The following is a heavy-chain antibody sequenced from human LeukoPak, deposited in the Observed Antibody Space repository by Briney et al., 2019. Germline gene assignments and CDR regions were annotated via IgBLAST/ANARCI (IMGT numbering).Heavy chain of an antibody. D-gene: IGHD3-10*01. V-gene: IGHV1-18*04. Sequence: ASVKVSCKASGYTFTSYGISWERQAPGQGLEWMGWISAYNGNTNYAQKLQGRVTMTTDTSTSTAYMELRSLRSDDTAVYYCARDGGSGSYFDYYYYYGMDVWGKGTTVTVSS. CDR2: ISAYNGNT. CDR1: GYTFTSYG. J-gene: IGHJ6*04. CDR3: ARDGGSGSYFDYYYYYGMDV.